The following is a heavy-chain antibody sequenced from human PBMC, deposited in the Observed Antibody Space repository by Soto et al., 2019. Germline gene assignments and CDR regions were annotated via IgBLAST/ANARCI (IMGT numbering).Heavy chain of an antibody. CDR1: GFTFSDYP. V-gene: IGHV3-30*04. CDR2: ISYDGRVK. Sequence: PGGSLRLSCAASGFTFSDYPMHWVRQAPGKGLEWVAVISYDGRVKYYVDSVKGRFTISRDDSKNTLYLQMSSLGVDDTAVYYCARDFIVGAPDYFDYWGQGTLVTVSS. D-gene: IGHD1-26*01. J-gene: IGHJ4*02. CDR3: ARDFIVGAPDYFDY.